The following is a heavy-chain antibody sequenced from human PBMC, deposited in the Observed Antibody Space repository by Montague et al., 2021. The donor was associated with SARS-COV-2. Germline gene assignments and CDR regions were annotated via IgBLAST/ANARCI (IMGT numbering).Heavy chain of an antibody. CDR3: ARGRVGSSWYRERNNWFDP. Sequence: SGTLSLTCAVYGGSFSGYYWSWIRQPPGKGLEWIGEINHSGSTNYNPSLKSRVTISVDTSKNQFSLKLSSVTAADTAVYYCARGRVGSSWYRERNNWFDPGGQGTLVTVSS. CDR2: INHSGST. D-gene: IGHD6-13*01. CDR1: GGSFSGYY. V-gene: IGHV4-34*01. J-gene: IGHJ5*02.